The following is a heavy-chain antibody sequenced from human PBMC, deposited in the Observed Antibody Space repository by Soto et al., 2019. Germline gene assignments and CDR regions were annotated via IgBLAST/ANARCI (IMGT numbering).Heavy chain of an antibody. D-gene: IGHD4-17*01. CDR2: TRNKANSYTT. V-gene: IGHV3-72*01. Sequence: GGSLRLSCAASGFTFSDHYMDWVRQAPGKGLEWVGRTRNKANSYTTEYAASVKGRFTISRDDSKNSLYLQMNSLKTEDTAVYYCARGHYGDREFDYWGQGTLVTVSS. CDR1: GFTFSDHY. CDR3: ARGHYGDREFDY. J-gene: IGHJ4*02.